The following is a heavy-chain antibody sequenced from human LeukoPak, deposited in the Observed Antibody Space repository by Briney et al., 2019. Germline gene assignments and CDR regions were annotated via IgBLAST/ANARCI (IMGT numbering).Heavy chain of an antibody. V-gene: IGHV1-3*01. Sequence: ASVTVSCKASGYTFTSYAMHWVRQAPGQRLEWMGWINAGNGNTKYSQKFQGRVTITRDTSASTAYMELSSLRSEDTAVYYCARGSGQTGESPYYFDYWGQGTLVTVSS. J-gene: IGHJ4*02. CDR1: GYTFTSYA. CDR2: INAGNGNT. CDR3: ARGSGQTGESPYYFDY. D-gene: IGHD7-27*01.